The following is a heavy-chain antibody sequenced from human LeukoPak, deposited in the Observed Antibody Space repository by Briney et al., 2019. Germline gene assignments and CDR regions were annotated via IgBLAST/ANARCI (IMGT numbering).Heavy chain of an antibody. CDR2: TYYRSKWYN. V-gene: IGHV6-1*01. D-gene: IGHD4-17*01. CDR3: ARDPSTVTTSAYYYGMDV. Sequence: SQTLSLTCAISWDSVSSNRAAWNWITQSPSRGLEWLGRTYYRSKWYNDYAVSVKSRITINPDTSKNQFSLQLNSVTPEDTAVYYCARDPSTVTTSAYYYGMDVWGQGTTVTVSS. J-gene: IGHJ6*02. CDR1: WDSVSSNRAA.